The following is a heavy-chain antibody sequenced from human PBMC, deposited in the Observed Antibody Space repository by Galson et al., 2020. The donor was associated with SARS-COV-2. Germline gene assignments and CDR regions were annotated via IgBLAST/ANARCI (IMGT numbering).Heavy chain of an antibody. CDR2: IWSDGTKK. CDR3: ARDIYGSGSYSNYYYDYGLDV. D-gene: IGHD3-10*01. J-gene: IGHJ6*02. V-gene: IGHV3-33*01. Sequence: TGGSLRLSCAASGFTFSTYGMHWVRHAPGTGMEWVAVIWSDGTKKYYANSVQGRFSISRDNSKNTLYLQMNSLRAEDTAVYYCARDIYGSGSYSNYYYDYGLDVWGQGTTVTVSS. CDR1: GFTFSTYG.